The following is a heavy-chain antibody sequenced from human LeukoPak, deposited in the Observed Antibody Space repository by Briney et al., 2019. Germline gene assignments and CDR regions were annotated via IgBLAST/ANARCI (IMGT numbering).Heavy chain of an antibody. CDR2: INPSSGGT. V-gene: IGHV1-2*06. CDR1: GYTFTGYY. D-gene: IGHD2-15*01. CDR3: ARDPLYCSGGSCHTNWFDP. Sequence: ASVKVSCKPSGYTFTGYYMHWVRQAPGQGLEWMGRINPSSGGTNYAQKFQGRVTMTRDTSISTAYMELSRLRSDDTAVYYCARDPLYCSGGSCHTNWFDPWGQGTLVTVSS. J-gene: IGHJ5*02.